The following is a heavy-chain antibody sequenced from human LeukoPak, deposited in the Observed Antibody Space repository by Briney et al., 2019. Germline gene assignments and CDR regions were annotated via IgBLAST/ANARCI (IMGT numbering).Heavy chain of an antibody. V-gene: IGHV3-33*01. D-gene: IGHD3-10*01. Sequence: PGGSLRLSCEASGFNFSRNGMHWVRQAPGKGLEWVSPIWYDGCQRQYADSAQGRFIVSRDNSKNTLYLEMSGLRVEDTAVYYCARVVSYYGSSYRLLDVWGRGTLVTVSS. CDR1: GFNFSRNG. CDR3: ARVVSYYGSSYRLLDV. CDR2: IWYDGCQR. J-gene: IGHJ2*01.